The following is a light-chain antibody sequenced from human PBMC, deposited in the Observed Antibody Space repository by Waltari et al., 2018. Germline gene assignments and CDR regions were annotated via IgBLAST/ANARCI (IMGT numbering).Light chain of an antibody. CDR1: QSVSTY. Sequence: EVVLTHSPATLPLSPGDRATLSCRASQSVSTYLAWYQQKPGQAPRLLIFDASNRATGIPARFSGSGSGTDFSLTISSLEPEDFAVYYCQQRRKWRTFGQGTKLEI. CDR3: QQRRKWRT. V-gene: IGKV3-11*01. J-gene: IGKJ2*01. CDR2: DAS.